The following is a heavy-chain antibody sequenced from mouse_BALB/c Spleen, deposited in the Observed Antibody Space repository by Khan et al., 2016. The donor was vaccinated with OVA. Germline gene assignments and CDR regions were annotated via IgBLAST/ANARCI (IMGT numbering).Heavy chain of an antibody. CDR3: ARAGYGGFAY. CDR2: ISPGNGSI. V-gene: IGHV1-77*01. D-gene: IGHD3-2*02. Sequence: QVQLQQSGPELVKPGASVRMSCNASGYTFTDFLISWVKQRAGQGLEWIGEISPGNGSIYYNEKFKGKATLTSDRTSNTAYMELSSLTSADSAVYFCARAGYGGFAYWGQGTLVTVSA. J-gene: IGHJ3*01. CDR1: GYTFTDFL.